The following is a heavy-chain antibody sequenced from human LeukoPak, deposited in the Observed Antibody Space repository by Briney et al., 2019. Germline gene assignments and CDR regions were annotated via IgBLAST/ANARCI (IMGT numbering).Heavy chain of an antibody. J-gene: IGHJ4*02. D-gene: IGHD1-14*01. CDR2: ISNSGHII. CDR3: ASGTQSDY. Sequence: GGSLRLSCAASGFNFSSYEMNWVRQAPGKGLEWVSYISNSGHIIYYADSVKGRFTISRDNAKNSLYLQMNSLRAEDTAVYYCASGTQSDYWGQGTLVTVSS. V-gene: IGHV3-48*03. CDR1: GFNFSSYE.